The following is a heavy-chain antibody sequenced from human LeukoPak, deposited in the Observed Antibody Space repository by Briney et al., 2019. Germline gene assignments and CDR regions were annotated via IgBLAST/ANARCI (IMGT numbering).Heavy chain of an antibody. CDR3: TRGPLTYYYDSSGYYSAY. V-gene: IGHV3-15*01. CDR2: IKSKTDGGTT. J-gene: IGHJ4*02. CDR1: GFTFSNAW. D-gene: IGHD3-22*01. Sequence: GGSLRLSCAASGFTFSNAWMSWVRQAPGKGLEWVGRIKSKTDGGTTDYAAPVKGRFTISRDDSKSIAYLQMNSLKTEDKAVYYCTRGPLTYYYDSSGYYSAYWGQGTLVTVSS.